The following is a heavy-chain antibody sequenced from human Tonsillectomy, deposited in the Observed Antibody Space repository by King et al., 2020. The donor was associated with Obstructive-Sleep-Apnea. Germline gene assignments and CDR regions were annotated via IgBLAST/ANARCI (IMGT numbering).Heavy chain of an antibody. J-gene: IGHJ4*02. CDR2: ISYDEVTK. CDR3: AGDYGAY. V-gene: IGHV3-30*15. Sequence: VQLVESGGGVVQPGRSLRLSCAASGFTFNNYVMSWVRQAPGKGLEWVAVISYDEVTKYYADSVKGRFTISRDNSKSTLYLRMSSLRAEDTAIYYCAGDYGAYWGQGTLVTVSS. D-gene: IGHD4-17*01. CDR1: GFTFNNYV.